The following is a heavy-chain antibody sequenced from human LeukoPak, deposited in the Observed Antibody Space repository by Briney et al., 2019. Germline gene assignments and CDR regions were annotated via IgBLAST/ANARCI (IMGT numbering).Heavy chain of an antibody. J-gene: IGHJ4*02. Sequence: GGSLRLSCAASGFTLSSYAMSWVRQAPGKGLEWVSAISGSGGSTYYADSVKGRFTISRDNSKNTLYLQMNSLRAEDTAVYYCAKGPRDSGAYFDYWGQGTLATVSS. CDR2: ISGSGGST. CDR3: AKGPRDSGAYFDY. D-gene: IGHD5-12*01. V-gene: IGHV3-23*01. CDR1: GFTLSSYA.